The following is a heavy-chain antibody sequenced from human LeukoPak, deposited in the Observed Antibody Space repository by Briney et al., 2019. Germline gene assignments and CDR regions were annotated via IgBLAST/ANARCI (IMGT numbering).Heavy chain of an antibody. CDR2: TVSEIDGGTT. CDR3: TTDEDWNYARKDV. Sequence: GGSLRLSCAASGFTFTTYWMHWVRQAPGKGLEWVGQTVSEIDGGTTDYATPVKGRFTISRDDSKSTLYLQMNSLKIEDTAVYYCTTDEDWNYARKDVWGQGATVIVSS. D-gene: IGHD1-7*01. V-gene: IGHV3-15*04. CDR1: GFTFTTYW. J-gene: IGHJ6*02.